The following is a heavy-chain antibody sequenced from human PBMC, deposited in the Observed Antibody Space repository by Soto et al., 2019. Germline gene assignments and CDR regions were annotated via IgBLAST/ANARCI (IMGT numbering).Heavy chain of an antibody. CDR2: ISGSGGST. Sequence: EVQLLESGGGLVQPGGSLRLSCAASGFTFSSYAMSWVRQAPGKGLEWVSAISGSGGSTYYADSVKGRFTISRDNSKNTLYLQMNSLRAEDTAVYYCAKSLEYGIVVVATLGYWGQGTLVTVSS. CDR3: AKSLEYGIVVVATLGY. D-gene: IGHD2-15*01. CDR1: GFTFSSYA. V-gene: IGHV3-23*01. J-gene: IGHJ4*02.